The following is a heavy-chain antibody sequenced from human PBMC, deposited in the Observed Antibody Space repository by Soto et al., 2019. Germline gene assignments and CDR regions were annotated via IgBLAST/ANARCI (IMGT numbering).Heavy chain of an antibody. CDR2: VYYSGNV. V-gene: IGHV4-59*01. D-gene: IGHD4-17*01. CDR1: GGSISGYY. Sequence: QVQLQESGPGLVKPSETLSLTCTVSGGSISGYYWSWIRQFPGKGLEWIGYVYYSGNVNYNPSLKSRVTISVDTSDNQFSLKRSSLTAADTAVYYCARAPPMYDYCDFGSIAFDIWGQGTMVTVPS. CDR3: ARAPPMYDYCDFGSIAFDI. J-gene: IGHJ3*02.